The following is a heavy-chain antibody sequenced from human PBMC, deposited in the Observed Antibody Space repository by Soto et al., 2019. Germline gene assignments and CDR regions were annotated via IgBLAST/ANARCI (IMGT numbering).Heavy chain of an antibody. D-gene: IGHD2-2*01. V-gene: IGHV3-23*01. CDR2: ISGRGGST. CDR3: AKDSSVYCISPSCSHFDY. Sequence: EVQLLESGGGLVQPGGSLRLSCAASGFTFSSYAMSWVRQAPGKGLEWVSAISGRGGSTYYADSVKGRFTISRDNSKNTLYLQMNSLRAEDTAVYYCAKDSSVYCISPSCSHFDYWGQGTLVTVSS. J-gene: IGHJ4*02. CDR1: GFTFSSYA.